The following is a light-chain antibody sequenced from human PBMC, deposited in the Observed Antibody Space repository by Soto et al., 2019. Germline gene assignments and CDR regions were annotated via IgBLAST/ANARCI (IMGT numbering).Light chain of an antibody. V-gene: IGKV1-39*01. CDR3: QQSYNMPLT. J-gene: IGKJ3*01. CDR1: QNIGKY. Sequence: IQMTQSPSSLSASVGDRVTITCRASQNIGKYLNWYQHRPGKAPKLLVYAASSLQSGVPSRFNGSESGTDFSLTITSLQPEDSATYYCQQSYNMPLTFGPGTKVDI. CDR2: AAS.